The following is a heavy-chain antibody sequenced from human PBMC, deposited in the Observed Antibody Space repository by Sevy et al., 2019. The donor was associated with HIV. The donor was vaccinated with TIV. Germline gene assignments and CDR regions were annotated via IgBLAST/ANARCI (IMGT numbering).Heavy chain of an antibody. Sequence: GGSLRLSCVASGFTFSDYYMSWIRQAPGKGLEWVSYISSSGSTIYYADSVKGRFTISRDNAKNSLYLQMNSLRAEDTAGDYCARAGDPSEFDYGGEGTLVTVSS. V-gene: IGHV3-11*01. CDR1: GFTFSDYY. CDR3: ARAGDPSEFDY. CDR2: ISSSGSTI. J-gene: IGHJ4*02. D-gene: IGHD3-10*01.